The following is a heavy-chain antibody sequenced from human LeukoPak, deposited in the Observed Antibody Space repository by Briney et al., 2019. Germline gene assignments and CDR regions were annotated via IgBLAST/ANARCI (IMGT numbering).Heavy chain of an antibody. CDR2: IYYSGST. V-gene: IGHV4-4*02. J-gene: IGHJ4*02. CDR1: GGSLNSINW. Sequence: KPSETLSLTCAVSGGSLNSINWWTWVRQPPGKGLEWIGSIYYSGSTYYNPSLKSRVTISVDTSKNQFSLKLSSVTAADTAVYYCARAETGYSSSWYEYYFDYWGQGTLVTVSS. CDR3: ARAETGYSSSWYEYYFDY. D-gene: IGHD6-13*01.